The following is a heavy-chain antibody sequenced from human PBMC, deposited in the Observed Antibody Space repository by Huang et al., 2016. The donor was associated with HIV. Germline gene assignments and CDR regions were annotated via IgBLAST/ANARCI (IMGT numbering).Heavy chain of an antibody. V-gene: IGHV4-59*11. CDR3: ARDHHDFWRGYRRMYFFDH. CDR1: GGSISTRY. CDR2: IDYSGST. J-gene: IGHJ4*02. D-gene: IGHD3-3*01. Sequence: QVQLQESGPGLVKPSETLSLTCTVSGGSISTRYWSWIRQPPGKGLEWIGSIDYSGSTNYSPSLKSRVTILLDTSKNQFSLRVNSVTAADTAMYYCARDHHDFWRGYRRMYFFDHWGQGTLVTVSS.